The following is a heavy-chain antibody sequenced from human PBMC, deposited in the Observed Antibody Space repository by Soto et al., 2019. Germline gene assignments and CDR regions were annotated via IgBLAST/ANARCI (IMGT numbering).Heavy chain of an antibody. CDR1: GFTFSSYA. J-gene: IGHJ3*01. CDR3: ARDPRIVGATGV. CDR2: IIPIFGTA. V-gene: IGHV1-69*01. Sequence: VQLVESGGGLVKPGGSLRLSCAASGFTFSSYAISWVRQAPGQGLEWMGGIIPIFGTANYAQKFQGRVTITADESTSTAYMELSSLRSEDTAVYYCARDPRIVGATGVWGQGTMVTVSS. D-gene: IGHD1-26*01.